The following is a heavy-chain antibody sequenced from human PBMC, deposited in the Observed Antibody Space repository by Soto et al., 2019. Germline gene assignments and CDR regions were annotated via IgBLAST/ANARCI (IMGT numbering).Heavy chain of an antibody. CDR2: ISGKNGNT. D-gene: IGHD2-15*01. J-gene: IGHJ6*02. Sequence: QVQLVQSGVEVKKPRASVKVSCKASGYTFISHGITWVRQAPGKGLEWLGWISGKNGNTNYALKLQGRVTLTTDTSTSTAYMELRSLRSHDPAVYYCARVSSSIVVVPDYGMDVWGQGTTVTVSS. CDR3: ARVSSSIVVVPDYGMDV. V-gene: IGHV1-18*04. CDR1: GYTFISHG.